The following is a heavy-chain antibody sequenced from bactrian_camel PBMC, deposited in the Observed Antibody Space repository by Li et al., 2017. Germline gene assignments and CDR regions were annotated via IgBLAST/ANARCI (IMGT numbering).Heavy chain of an antibody. D-gene: IGHD2*01. CDR1: GNGDGSGNWC. CDR3: AADPCSQAKQRAPHLRPDLLFGDYNF. Sequence: VQLVESGGGSAQVGGSLTLSCTVSGNGDGSGNWCTGWFRQAPGQEREGVAFIYVGDGSTSYADSVKGRFAISQDNAKRTVYLQMNSLKPEDTFMYSCAADPCSQAKQRAPHLRPDLLFGDYNFWGQGTQVTVS. CDR2: IYVGDGST. V-gene: IGHV3S63*01. J-gene: IGHJ4*01.